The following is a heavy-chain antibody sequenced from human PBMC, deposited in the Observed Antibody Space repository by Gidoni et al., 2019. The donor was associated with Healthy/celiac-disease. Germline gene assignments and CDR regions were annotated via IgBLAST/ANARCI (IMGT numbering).Heavy chain of an antibody. V-gene: IGHV3-11*06. J-gene: IGHJ4*02. CDR3: ARPKPHITV. Sequence: QVQLEESGGGFVKPVGSLRLSRAASGFTFSDYYMSCIRQAPGKGLKWVSYISSSSSYTNYEDSVKGRFTISRDNAKNSLYLQMNSLRAEDTAVYDCARPKPHITVWGQGTLVTVSS. CDR1: GFTFSDYY. CDR2: ISSSSSYT. D-gene: IGHD3-3*01.